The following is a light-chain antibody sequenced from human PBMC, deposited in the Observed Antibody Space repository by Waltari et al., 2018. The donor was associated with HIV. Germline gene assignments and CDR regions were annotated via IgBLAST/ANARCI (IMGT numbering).Light chain of an antibody. CDR2: QDS. CDR1: KLGDKY. J-gene: IGLJ3*02. CDR3: QAWDSNTWV. V-gene: IGLV3-1*01. Sequence: SYELTQPPSVSVSPGQTARITCSGDKLGDKYACWYHQKPGQSPVLVIYQDSKRPSGIPERFSGSNSGNTATLTISGTQAMDEADYYCQAWDSNTWVFGGGTKLTVL.